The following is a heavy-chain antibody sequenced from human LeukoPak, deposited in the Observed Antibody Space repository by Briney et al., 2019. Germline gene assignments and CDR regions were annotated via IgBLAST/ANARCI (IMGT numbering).Heavy chain of an antibody. CDR3: ARAGYGDPHFDF. CDR1: GFTFSNYG. Sequence: GGSLRLSCAASGFTFSNYGMHWVRQAPGKGLEWVAAIWYDGSNKYYRDSVKGRFTISRDNSKNTLCLQMNSLRAEDTAAYYCARAGYGDPHFDFWGQGTLVTVSS. D-gene: IGHD4-17*01. V-gene: IGHV3-33*01. CDR2: IWYDGSNK. J-gene: IGHJ4*02.